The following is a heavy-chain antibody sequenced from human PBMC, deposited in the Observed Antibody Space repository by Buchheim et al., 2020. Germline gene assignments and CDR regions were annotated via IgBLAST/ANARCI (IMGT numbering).Heavy chain of an antibody. CDR2: IYYSGST. J-gene: IGHJ5*02. D-gene: IGHD3-22*01. CDR1: GGSISSYY. Sequence: QVQLQESGPGLVKPSETLSLTCTVSGGSISSYYWSWIRQPPGKGLEWIGYIYYSGSTNYNPSLKSRGTISVDTSKNQFSLKLSSVTAADTAVYYCARSAEVVVINWFDPWGQGTL. V-gene: IGHV4-59*01. CDR3: ARSAEVVVINWFDP.